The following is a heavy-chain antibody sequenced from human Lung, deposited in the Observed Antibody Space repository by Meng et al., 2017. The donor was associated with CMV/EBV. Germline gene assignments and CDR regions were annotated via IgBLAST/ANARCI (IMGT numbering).Heavy chain of an antibody. J-gene: IGHJ5*02. V-gene: IGHV1-18*04. CDR3: ARISIIRGIIIKGWFDP. CDR1: GYSFNSYI. CDR2: VNSYTGDT. Sequence: ASXXVSXKASGYSFNSYIISWVRQAPGQGLEWMGWVNSYTGDTDYAQQFQERITMTTDTSTTTVYMELRSLRTDDTAAYYCARISIIRGIIIKGWFDPWGQGTLVTVSS. D-gene: IGHD3-10*01.